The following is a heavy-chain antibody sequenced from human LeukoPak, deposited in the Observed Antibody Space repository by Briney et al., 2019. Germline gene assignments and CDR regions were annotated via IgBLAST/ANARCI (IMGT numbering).Heavy chain of an antibody. CDR1: GGTFSSYA. Sequence: SVKVSCKASGGTFSSYAISWVRQAPGQGLEWMGGIIPIFGTANYAQKFQGRVTTTADESTSTAYMELSSLRSEDTAVYYCARGDGVPGYYYYMDVWGKGTTVTISS. D-gene: IGHD3-16*01. CDR3: ARGDGVPGYYYYMDV. J-gene: IGHJ6*03. V-gene: IGHV1-69*01. CDR2: IIPIFGTA.